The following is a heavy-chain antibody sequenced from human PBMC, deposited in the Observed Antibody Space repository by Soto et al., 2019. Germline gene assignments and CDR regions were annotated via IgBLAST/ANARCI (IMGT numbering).Heavy chain of an antibody. CDR2: ISYDGSNK. CDR3: AKDTYYHDSSGYYVFDY. D-gene: IGHD3-22*01. CDR1: GFTFTDYG. J-gene: IGHJ4*02. V-gene: IGHV3-30*18. Sequence: QVQLVESGGGVVQPGRSLRLSCADSGFTFTDYGMHWVRQAPGKGLEWGAVISYDGSNKNYADSVKGRFTISRDDSKNTLYLKMNGLRADDTAVYYCAKDTYYHDSSGYYVFDYWGQGTLVTVSS.